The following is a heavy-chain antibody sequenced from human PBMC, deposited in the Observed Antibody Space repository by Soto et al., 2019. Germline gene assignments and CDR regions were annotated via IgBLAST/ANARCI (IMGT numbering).Heavy chain of an antibody. CDR3: ARDGVGYCISTSCLNWFDP. V-gene: IGHV1-18*01. Sequence: QVQLVQSGAEVKKPGASVKVSCKASGYTFTSYGISWVRQAPGQGLEWMGWISAYNGNTNYAQKLQGRVTMTTDTPSSTASMELSSLRSDDTAVYYCARDGVGYCISTSCLNWFDPWGQGTLVTVSS. CDR1: GYTFTSYG. CDR2: ISAYNGNT. J-gene: IGHJ5*02. D-gene: IGHD2-2*03.